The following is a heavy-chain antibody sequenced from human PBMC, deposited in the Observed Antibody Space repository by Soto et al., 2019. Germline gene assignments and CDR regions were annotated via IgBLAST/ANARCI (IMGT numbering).Heavy chain of an antibody. CDR3: ARPRTSDWAYDI. V-gene: IGHV3-74*01. CDR2: IKTDGSDT. D-gene: IGHD3-9*01. J-gene: IGHJ3*02. CDR1: GFTFSSYW. Sequence: EVQLVESVGGLVQPGGSLRLSCAASGFTFSSYWMHWVRQSPGKGLVWVSRIKTDGSDTHYADSVRGRFTISRDNAKNTLYLQMNSLRDEDTAVYYCARPRTSDWAYDIWGQGTMVIVSS.